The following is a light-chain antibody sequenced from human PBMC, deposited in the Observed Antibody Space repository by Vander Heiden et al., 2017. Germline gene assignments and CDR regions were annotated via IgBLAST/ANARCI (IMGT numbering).Light chain of an antibody. CDR2: AAC. Sequence: DIQMTQSQSSLSASVGDRVTLTCRASQCISSYLKWYSHNPGKAPKLLIYAACSLQSGVPSRFSRSRSATDFTLTISSPQPRDLATYYCQQSYSTQAFGQGTKVEIK. J-gene: IGKJ1*01. V-gene: IGKV1-39*01. CDR3: QQSYSTQA. CDR1: QCISSY.